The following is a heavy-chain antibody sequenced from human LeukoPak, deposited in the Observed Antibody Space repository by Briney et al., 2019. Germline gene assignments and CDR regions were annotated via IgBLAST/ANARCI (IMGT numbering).Heavy chain of an antibody. D-gene: IGHD3-22*01. Sequence: ASVKVSCKASGGTFSSYAISWVRQAPGQGLEWMGGTIPIFGTANYAQKFQGRVTITADESTSTAYMELSSLRSEDTAVHYCARDRYDSSGYYLPLFWGQGTLVTVSS. CDR3: ARDRYDSSGYYLPLF. V-gene: IGHV1-69*13. CDR1: GGTFSSYA. CDR2: TIPIFGTA. J-gene: IGHJ4*02.